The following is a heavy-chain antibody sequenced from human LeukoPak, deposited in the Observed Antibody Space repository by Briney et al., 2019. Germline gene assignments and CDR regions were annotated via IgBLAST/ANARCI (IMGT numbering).Heavy chain of an antibody. CDR3: ERSPYYDSSGYYYFDX. J-gene: IGHJ4*02. D-gene: IGHD3-22*01. V-gene: IGHV1-69*05. CDR2: IIPIFGTA. CDR1: GGTFSSYA. Sequence: GASVKVSCKASGGTFSSYAISWVRQAPGHGLEWMGRIIPIFGTANYAQKFQGRVTITTDESTSTAYMELSSLRSEDTAVYYCERSPYYDSSGYYYFDXWGQGXLVTVS.